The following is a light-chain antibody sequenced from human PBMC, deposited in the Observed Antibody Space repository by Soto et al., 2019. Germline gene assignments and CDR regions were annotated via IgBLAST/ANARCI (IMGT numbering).Light chain of an antibody. CDR3: HQYNSFPT. Sequence: DIQMTQSPSTLSASVGDRVTITCRASQSISSWLAWYQQKPGKAPKLLIYDASSLESGVPSRFSGSGSGTEFNLTISSLQPDDFATYYCHQYNSFPTFGQGTKVEIK. CDR2: DAS. CDR1: QSISSW. J-gene: IGKJ1*01. V-gene: IGKV1-5*01.